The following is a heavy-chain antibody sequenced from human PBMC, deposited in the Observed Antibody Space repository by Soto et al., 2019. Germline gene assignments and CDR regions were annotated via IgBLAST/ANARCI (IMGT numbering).Heavy chain of an antibody. J-gene: IGHJ4*02. CDR2: ISTGGSPE. Sequence: GGSLRLSCEASGFTFSDHYMSWIRQAPGKGLEWVSYISTGGSPEYYADSVRGRFTISGDNAKNSLYLQMNSLRDEDTALYYCARDPDTTSKVDYWGQGTRVTVSS. CDR3: ARDPDTTSKVDY. CDR1: GFTFSDHY. D-gene: IGHD1-1*01. V-gene: IGHV3-11*01.